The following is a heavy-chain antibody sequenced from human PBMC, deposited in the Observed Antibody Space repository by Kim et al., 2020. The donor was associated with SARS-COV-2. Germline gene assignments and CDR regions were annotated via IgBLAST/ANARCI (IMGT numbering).Heavy chain of an antibody. D-gene: IGHD3-3*01. CDR2: IYYSGST. J-gene: IGHJ6*01. V-gene: IGHV4-39*01. CDR3: ARVRGDFWSGYSLTYY. CDR1: GGSIRSSSYY. Sequence: SETLSLTCTVSGGSIRSSSYYWGWIRQPPGKGLEWIGSIYYSGSTYYNPSLKSRVTISVDTSKNQFSLKLSSVTAADTAVYYCARVRGDFWSGYSLTYY.